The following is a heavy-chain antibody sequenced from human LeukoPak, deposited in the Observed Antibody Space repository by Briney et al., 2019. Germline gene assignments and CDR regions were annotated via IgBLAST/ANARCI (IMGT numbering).Heavy chain of an antibody. J-gene: IGHJ4*02. CDR1: GGSISSSSYY. Sequence: SETLSLTCTVSGGSISSSSYYWGWIRQPPGKGLEWIGSIYYSGSTYYNPSLKSRVTISVDTSKNQFSLKLSSVTAADTAVYYCARDGGYCSGGSCYVTGQYYFDYWGQGTLVTVSS. CDR2: IYYSGST. CDR3: ARDGGYCSGGSCYVTGQYYFDY. D-gene: IGHD2-15*01. V-gene: IGHV4-39*07.